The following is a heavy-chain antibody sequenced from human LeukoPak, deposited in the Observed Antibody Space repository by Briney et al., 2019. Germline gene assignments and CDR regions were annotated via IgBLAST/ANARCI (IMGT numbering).Heavy chain of an antibody. J-gene: IGHJ6*03. V-gene: IGHV1-8*03. CDR3: ARGAYYGDYDYYYYYYMDV. Sequence: ASVKVSCKASGYTFTSYDINWVRQATGQGLEWMGWMNPNSGNTGYAQKFQGRVTITRNTSISIAYMELSSLRSEDTAVYYCARGAYYGDYDYYYYYYMDVWGKGTTVTVSS. CDR1: GYTFTSYD. D-gene: IGHD4-17*01. CDR2: MNPNSGNT.